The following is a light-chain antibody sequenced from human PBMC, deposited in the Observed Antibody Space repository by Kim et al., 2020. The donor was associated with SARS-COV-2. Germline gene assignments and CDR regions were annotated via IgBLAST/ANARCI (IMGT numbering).Light chain of an antibody. J-gene: IGKJ4*01. Sequence: LSPGERATLSCRASQSVTSSYLAWYQHKPGQAPRLLIFSASNRATGIPDRFSGSGSGTDFTLTISRLEPEDFAIYYCQQYGSSPLTFGGGTKLEI. CDR2: SAS. V-gene: IGKV3-20*01. CDR1: QSVTSSY. CDR3: QQYGSSPLT.